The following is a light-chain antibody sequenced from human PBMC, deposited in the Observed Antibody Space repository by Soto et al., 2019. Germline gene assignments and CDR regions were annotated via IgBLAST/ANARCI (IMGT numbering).Light chain of an antibody. J-gene: IGLJ2*01. V-gene: IGLV2-14*03. CDR1: SSDVGAYNY. CDR2: DVS. CDR3: SSYTSSNTVV. Sequence: QSVLTQPASVSGSPGQSITISCTGTSSDVGAYNYVSWYQQHPGKAPKLMIYDVSNRPSGVSDRFSGSKSGNTASLIISGLQAEDEADYYCSSYTSSNTVVFGGGTKLTVL.